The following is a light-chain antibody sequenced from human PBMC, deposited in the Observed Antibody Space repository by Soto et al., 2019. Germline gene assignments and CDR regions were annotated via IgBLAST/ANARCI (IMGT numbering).Light chain of an antibody. Sequence: EIVLTQSPATLSLSPGERATLFCGASQSVSSNYLAWYQQKPGLASRLLIYGASSRATGIPDRFSGSGSGTNLTLTISKLEPEDFAVYYYQQYGRSPYTFGQGTKLEIK. J-gene: IGKJ2*01. CDR3: QQYGRSPYT. CDR2: GAS. V-gene: IGKV3D-20*01. CDR1: QSVSSNY.